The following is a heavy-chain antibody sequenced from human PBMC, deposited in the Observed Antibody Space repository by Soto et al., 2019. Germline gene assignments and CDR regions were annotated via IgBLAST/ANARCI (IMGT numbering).Heavy chain of an antibody. CDR1: GFTFSNYA. Sequence: EVNLLESGGGFVQPGGSLRLSCAASGFTFSNYAMSWVRRAPGKGLEWVSSISGSGGGTFYADSVKGRFTISRDNFKNTVYLQIDSLRAEDTAVYYCARSLPGTYGAFDLWGQGTMVTVSS. D-gene: IGHD1-7*01. V-gene: IGHV3-23*01. CDR3: ARSLPGTYGAFDL. J-gene: IGHJ3*01. CDR2: ISGSGGGT.